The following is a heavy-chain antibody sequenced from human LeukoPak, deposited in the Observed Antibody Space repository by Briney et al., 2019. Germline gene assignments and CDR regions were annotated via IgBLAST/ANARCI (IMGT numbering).Heavy chain of an antibody. Sequence: GEPLKFSCKGSGYTFTSYWIVWLRQLPGKCREGLGMIFPGDSATTYGPSFEGQITISADKSISSAYLQWSSLKASDTAIYYCARLRDNWEDYWGQGTLVTVSS. J-gene: IGHJ4*02. D-gene: IGHD1-20*01. CDR3: ARLRDNWEDY. V-gene: IGHV5-51*01. CDR2: IFPGDSAT. CDR1: GYTFTSYW.